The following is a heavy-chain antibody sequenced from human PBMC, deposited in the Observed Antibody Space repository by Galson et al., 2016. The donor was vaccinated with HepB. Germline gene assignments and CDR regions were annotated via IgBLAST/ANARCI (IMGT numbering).Heavy chain of an antibody. J-gene: IGHJ4*02. V-gene: IGHV4-34*01. CDR1: GGSFSGND. Sequence: SETLSLTCGVYGGSFSGNDWTWIRQAPGKGLEWIGEISHVGSTNYNPFLKSRVTISVDTSKNQLSLNLRSVTAADTAVYYCARNIYGLGNLWGQGTLVTVSS. CDR2: ISHVGST. CDR3: ARNIYGLGNL. D-gene: IGHD3-10*01.